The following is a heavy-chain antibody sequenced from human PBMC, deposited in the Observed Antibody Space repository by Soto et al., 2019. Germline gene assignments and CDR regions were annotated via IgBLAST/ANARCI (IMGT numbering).Heavy chain of an antibody. Sequence: QVQLVESGGGVVQPGRSLRLSCAASGFTFSSYGMHWVRQAPGKGLEWVAVISYDGSNKYYADSVKGRFTISRDNSKNTLYLQMNRLRAEDTAVYYCAKDQRSYYYGSGSYHYYYYGMDVWGQGTTVTVSS. CDR1: GFTFSSYG. V-gene: IGHV3-30*18. CDR3: AKDQRSYYYGSGSYHYYYYGMDV. J-gene: IGHJ6*02. D-gene: IGHD3-10*01. CDR2: ISYDGSNK.